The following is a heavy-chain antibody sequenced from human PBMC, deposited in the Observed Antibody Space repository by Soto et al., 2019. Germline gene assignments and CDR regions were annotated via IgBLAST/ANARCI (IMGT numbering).Heavy chain of an antibody. J-gene: IGHJ4*02. Sequence: EVQLLNSGGGLVQPGGSLRLSCAASGFTFSNYDMNWVRQAPGKGLEWVSAISGRGSSTYYADSVKGRFTISRDDSKNTAYLQMNSLRAEDTAVYYCAKGSIVAGAIRYDLDYWGQGNLVTVSS. D-gene: IGHD2-2*01. CDR2: ISGRGSST. CDR3: AKGSIVAGAIRYDLDY. V-gene: IGHV3-23*01. CDR1: GFTFSNYD.